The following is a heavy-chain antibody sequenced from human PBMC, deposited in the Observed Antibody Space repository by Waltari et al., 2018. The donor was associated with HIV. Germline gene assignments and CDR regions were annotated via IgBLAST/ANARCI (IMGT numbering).Heavy chain of an antibody. CDR3: TTDEFYYGNSGYFDY. V-gene: IGHV3-15*05. CDR2: IKSKADGGTT. D-gene: IGHD3-22*01. Sequence: EVQLVESGGDLVKPGGCLRLSCAASGFTFSNAWMSWVSQAPGKGPEWVGRIKSKADGGTTDYAAPVKGRFTISRDDSKNTLYLQMNSLRFEDTAVYYCTTDEFYYGNSGYFDYWGQGTLVTVSS. CDR1: GFTFSNAW. J-gene: IGHJ4*02.